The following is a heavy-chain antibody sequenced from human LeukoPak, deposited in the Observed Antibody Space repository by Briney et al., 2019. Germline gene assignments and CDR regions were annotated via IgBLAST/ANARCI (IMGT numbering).Heavy chain of an antibody. D-gene: IGHD3-22*01. J-gene: IGHJ3*02. V-gene: IGHV3-7*01. Sequence: GGSLRLSCAASGFTFSSYWMSWVRQAPGKGLEWVANIKQDGSNKYYADSVKGRFTISRDNSKNTLYLQMNSLRAEDTAVYYCARGSMIVVGLYFDAFDIWGQGTMVTVSS. CDR3: ARGSMIVVGLYFDAFDI. CDR2: IKQDGSNK. CDR1: GFTFSSYW.